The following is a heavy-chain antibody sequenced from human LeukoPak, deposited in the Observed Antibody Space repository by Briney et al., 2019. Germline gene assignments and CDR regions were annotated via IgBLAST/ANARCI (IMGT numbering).Heavy chain of an antibody. D-gene: IGHD7-27*01. CDR2: IYYTGST. CDR3: ARSPGVYNWFDP. Sequence: SETLSLTCTVSGGSISNYYWSWLRQPPGKGPEWIGYIYYTGSTNYNPSLESRVTISVDTSKNHFSLKLNSVTTTDTAVYYCARSPGVYNWFDPWGQGTLVTVSS. CDR1: GGSISNYY. J-gene: IGHJ5*02. V-gene: IGHV4-59*01.